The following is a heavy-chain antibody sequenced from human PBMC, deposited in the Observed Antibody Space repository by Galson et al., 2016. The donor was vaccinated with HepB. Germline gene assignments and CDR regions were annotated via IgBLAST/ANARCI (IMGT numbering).Heavy chain of an antibody. CDR3: AKGLRYNAFMGGYYFDS. J-gene: IGHJ4*02. V-gene: IGHV3-23*01. CDR1: GFTFSSFA. D-gene: IGHD5-12*01. CDR2: IGGSGGWI. Sequence: SLRLSCAASGFTFSSFAMTWVRQAPGKGLEWVSTIGGSGGWIKYADSVKGRLITSRDNSRNTLYLQLNGLRLEDTAVYYCAKGLRYNAFMGGYYFDSWGQGTLVAVSS.